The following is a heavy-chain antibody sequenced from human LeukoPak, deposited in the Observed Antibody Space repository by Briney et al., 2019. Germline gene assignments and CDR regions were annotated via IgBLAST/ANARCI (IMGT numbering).Heavy chain of an antibody. V-gene: IGHV1-46*03. D-gene: IGHD2-2*01. CDR1: GYTSTSYY. CDR3: ASNKVPAAVIDY. CDR2: INPSGGST. J-gene: IGHJ4*02. Sequence: ASVKVSCKASGYTSTSYYMHWVRQAPGQGLEWMGIINPSGGSTSYAQKFQGRVTMTRDTSTSIVYMELSSLRSEDTAVYYCASNKVPAAVIDYWGQGTLVTVSS.